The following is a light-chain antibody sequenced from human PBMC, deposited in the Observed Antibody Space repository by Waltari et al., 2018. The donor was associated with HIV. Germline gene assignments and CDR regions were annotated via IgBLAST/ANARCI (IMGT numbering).Light chain of an antibody. J-gene: IGLJ3*02. CDR2: KDS. Sequence: DELTHPPSVSVSPGQTARITCSGDALPKQYADWYQQKAGQAPVLVIYKDSERPSGSPERFSGSSSGTTVTLTISGVQAEDEADYYLESAHSSSWVFGGGTKLTVL. CDR1: ALPKQY. V-gene: IGLV3-25*03. CDR3: ESAHSSSWV.